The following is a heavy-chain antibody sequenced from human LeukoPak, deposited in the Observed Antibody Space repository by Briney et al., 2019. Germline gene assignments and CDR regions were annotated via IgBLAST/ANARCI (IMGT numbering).Heavy chain of an antibody. CDR1: GYTFTSYA. CDR3: GRGARPPHYYYYMDV. CDR2: IIPILGTA. Sequence: SVKVSCKASGYTFTSYAMNWVRQAPGQGLEWMGGIIPILGTANYAQKFQGRVTISADKSTSTAYMELSSLRSEDTAVYYCGRGARPPHYYYYMDVWGKGTTVTVSS. V-gene: IGHV1-69*10. J-gene: IGHJ6*03. D-gene: IGHD5-12*01.